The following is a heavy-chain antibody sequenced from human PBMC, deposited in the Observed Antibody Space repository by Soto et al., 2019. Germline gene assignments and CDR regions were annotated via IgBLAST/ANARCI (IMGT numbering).Heavy chain of an antibody. CDR1: GGSISSGDYY. J-gene: IGHJ4*02. D-gene: IGHD3-9*01. Sequence: SETLSLTCTVSGGSISSGDYYWSWIRQPPGKGLEWIGYIYYSGSTYYNPSLKSRVTISVDTSKNQFSLKLSSVTAADTAVYYCARGNYDILTGYYYYFDYWGQGTLVTVSS. CDR3: ARGNYDILTGYYYYFDY. V-gene: IGHV4-30-4*01. CDR2: IYYSGST.